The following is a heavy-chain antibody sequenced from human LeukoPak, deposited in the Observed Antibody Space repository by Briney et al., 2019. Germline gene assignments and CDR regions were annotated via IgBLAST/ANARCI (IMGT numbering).Heavy chain of an antibody. CDR2: ISGGGGST. D-gene: IGHD2-2*01. J-gene: IGHJ5*02. Sequence: GGSLRLSCAASRFTFSSYAMSWVRQAPGKGLEWVSTISGGGGSTYYADSVKGRFTISRDNSKNTLYLQMNSLRTDDTAVYYCARSPTAINGYFDPWGQGTLVTVSS. CDR3: ARSPTAINGYFDP. V-gene: IGHV3-23*01. CDR1: RFTFSSYA.